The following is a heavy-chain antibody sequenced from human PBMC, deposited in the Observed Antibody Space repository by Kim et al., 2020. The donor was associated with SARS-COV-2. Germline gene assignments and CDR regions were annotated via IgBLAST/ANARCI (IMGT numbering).Heavy chain of an antibody. CDR3: AGDDSSGWLSGLLPFDY. V-gene: IGHV7-4-1*02. CDR2: INTNTGNP. D-gene: IGHD6-19*01. CDR1: GYTFTRYA. Sequence: ASVKVSCKASGYTFTRYAMNWVRQAPGQGLEWMGWINTNTGNPTYAQGFTGRFVFFLETSVSTAYLQISSLKAEDTAVYYCAGDDSSGWLSGLLPFDYWGQGTLVTVSS. J-gene: IGHJ4*02.